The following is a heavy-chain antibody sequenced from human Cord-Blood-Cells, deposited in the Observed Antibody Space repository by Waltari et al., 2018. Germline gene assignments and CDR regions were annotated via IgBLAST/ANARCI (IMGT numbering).Heavy chain of an antibody. CDR3: ARDLNYYYYMDV. V-gene: IGHV3-33*01. CDR2: IWYDGSNK. CDR1: GFTFSSYG. J-gene: IGHJ6*03. Sequence: QVQLVESGGGVVQPGRSLRLSCAASGFTFSSYGMHWVRQAPGKGLEGVAVIWYDGSNKYYADSVKGRFTISRDNSKNTLYLQMNSLRAEDTAVYYCARDLNYYYYMDVWGKGTTVTVSS.